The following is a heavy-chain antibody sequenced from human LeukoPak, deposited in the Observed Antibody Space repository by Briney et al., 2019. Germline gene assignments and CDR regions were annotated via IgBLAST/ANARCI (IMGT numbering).Heavy chain of an antibody. J-gene: IGHJ4*02. CDR2: IWYDGSNK. CDR1: GFTFSSYG. D-gene: IGHD2-2*01. CDR3: AKEGRSSSWYVDY. V-gene: IGHV3-33*06. Sequence: GGSLRLSCAASGFTFSSYGMHWVRQAPGKGLEWVAVIWYDGSNKYYADSVKGRFTISRDNSKNSLYLQMNSLRAEDTAVYYCAKEGRSSSWYVDYWGQGTLVTVSS.